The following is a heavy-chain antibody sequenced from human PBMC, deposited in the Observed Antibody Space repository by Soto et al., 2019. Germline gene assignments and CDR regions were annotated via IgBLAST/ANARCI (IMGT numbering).Heavy chain of an antibody. V-gene: IGHV4-30-2*05. CDR2: IYYSGST. CDR1: GGSSSSGGYS. Sequence: PSETLSLTCTVSGGSSSSGGYSWSLIRQPPGKGLEWIGYIYYSGSTYYNPSLKSRVTISVDTSKNQFSLKLSSVTAADTAVYYCASNSYGYTFYAYWGQGTLVTVSS. CDR3: ASNSYGYTFYAY. J-gene: IGHJ1*01. D-gene: IGHD5-18*01.